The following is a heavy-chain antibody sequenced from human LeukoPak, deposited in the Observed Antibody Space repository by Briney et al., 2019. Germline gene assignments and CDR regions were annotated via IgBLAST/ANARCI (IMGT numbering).Heavy chain of an antibody. CDR2: IYTGGGR. CDR1: GSTVSSYY. V-gene: IGHV3-53*01. Sequence: GGSLRLSCAASGSTVSSYYMNWVRQAPGKELECVSVIYTGGGRYYADSVRGRFTISRDTSKNMVFLQMNSLRVEDTAVYYCARGIDYWGRGTLVTVSS. CDR3: ARGIDY. J-gene: IGHJ4*02.